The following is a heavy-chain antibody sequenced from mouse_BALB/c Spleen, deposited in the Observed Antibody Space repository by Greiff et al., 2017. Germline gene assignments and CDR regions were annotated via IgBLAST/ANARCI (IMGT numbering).Heavy chain of an antibody. J-gene: IGHJ3*01. V-gene: IGHV2-6-7*01. CDR1: GFSLTGYG. Sequence: VQGVESGPGLVAPSQSLSITCTVSGFSLTGYGVNWVRQPPGKGLEWLGMIWGDGSTDYNSALKSRLSISKDNSKSQVFLKMNSLQTDDTARYYCAREGLRGSFAYWGQGTLVTVSA. CDR3: AREGLRGSFAY. CDR2: IWGDGST. D-gene: IGHD2-4*01.